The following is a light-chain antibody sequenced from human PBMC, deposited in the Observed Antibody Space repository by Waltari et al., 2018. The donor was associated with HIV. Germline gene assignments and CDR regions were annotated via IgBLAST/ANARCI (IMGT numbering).Light chain of an antibody. J-gene: IGLJ2*01. CDR1: SSDVGGYNY. Sequence: QSALTQPASVSGSPGQSITISCTGTSSDVGGYNYVSWYQLHPGKAPKLMIFEVTKRPSWVSNRFSGSKSGNTASLTISGLQAEDEADYYCSSYTSSSSVLFGGGTKLTVL. CDR2: EVT. CDR3: SSYTSSSSVL. V-gene: IGLV2-14*01.